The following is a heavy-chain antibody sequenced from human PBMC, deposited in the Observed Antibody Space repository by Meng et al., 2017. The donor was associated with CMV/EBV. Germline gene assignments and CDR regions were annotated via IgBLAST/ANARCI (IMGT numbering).Heavy chain of an antibody. D-gene: IGHD5-12*01. V-gene: IGHV3-9*01. CDR1: GFTFDDYA. CDR2: ISWNSGSI. Sequence: GGSLRLSCAASGFTFDDYAMHWVRQAPGKGLEWVSGISWNSGSIGYADSVKGRFTISRDNAKNSLYLQMNRLRAEDTALYYCAEGRRVATPGGFDYWGQGTLVTVSS. CDR3: AEGRRVATPGGFDY. J-gene: IGHJ4*02.